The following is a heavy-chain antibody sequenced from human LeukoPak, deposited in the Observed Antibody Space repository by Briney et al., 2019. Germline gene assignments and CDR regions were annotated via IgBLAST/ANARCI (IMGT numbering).Heavy chain of an antibody. CDR2: ISYDGSNK. CDR3: AKERYSSSWYLGYFDY. D-gene: IGHD6-13*01. CDR1: GFTFEDYA. Sequence: GGSLRLSCEASGFTFEDYAMTWVRQAPGKGLEWVAVISYDGSNKYYADSVKGRFTISRDNSKNTLYLQMNSLRAEDTAVYYCAKERYSSSWYLGYFDYWGQGTLVTVSS. J-gene: IGHJ4*02. V-gene: IGHV3-30*18.